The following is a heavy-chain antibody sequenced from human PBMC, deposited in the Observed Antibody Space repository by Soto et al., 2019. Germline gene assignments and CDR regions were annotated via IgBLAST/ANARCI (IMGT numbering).Heavy chain of an antibody. CDR3: ARGVGSSPPQY. Sequence: PSETLSLTCAVSVGSISSGGYSWSWIRQPPGKGLEWIGYIYHSGSTYYNPSLKSRVTISVDRSKNQFSLKLTSATAADTAVYYGARGVGSSPPQYWGRGTLVTFSP. D-gene: IGHD1-26*01. V-gene: IGHV4-30-2*01. CDR1: VGSISSGGYS. CDR2: IYHSGST. J-gene: IGHJ4*02.